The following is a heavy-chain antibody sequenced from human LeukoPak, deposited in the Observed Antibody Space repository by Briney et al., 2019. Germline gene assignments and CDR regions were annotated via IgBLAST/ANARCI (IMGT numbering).Heavy chain of an antibody. V-gene: IGHV3-33*01. Sequence: GGSLRLSCAASGLTFSSYGMHWVRQAPGKGLQWVAVIWYDGSNKYYADSVKGGLTISRDNSKNTLYLQMTSLRAEDTAVYYCARDRYQLPGYYFHYWGQGTLVTVSS. CDR1: GLTFSSYG. CDR3: ARDRYQLPGYYFHY. D-gene: IGHD2-2*01. CDR2: IWYDGSNK. J-gene: IGHJ4*02.